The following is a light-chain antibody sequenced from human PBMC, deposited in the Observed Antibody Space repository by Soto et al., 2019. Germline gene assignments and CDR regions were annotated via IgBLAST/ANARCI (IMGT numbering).Light chain of an antibody. V-gene: IGKV1-5*03. CDR3: QQYYSYPPLT. Sequence: DIQMTQSPSTLSGSVGDRVTITCRASQTISSWLAWYQQKPGKAPKLLIYKASTLKSGVPSRFSGSGSGTEFTLTISSLQPDDFATYYCQQYYSYPPLTFGGGPKVEIK. J-gene: IGKJ4*01. CDR1: QTISSW. CDR2: KAS.